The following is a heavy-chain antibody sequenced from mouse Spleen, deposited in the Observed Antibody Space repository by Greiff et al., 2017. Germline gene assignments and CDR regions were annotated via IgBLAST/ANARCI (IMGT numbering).Heavy chain of an antibody. CDR2: INPSNGGT. D-gene: IGHD1-1*01. CDR3: ARGIYYHLSRPAWFAY. Sequence: QVQLQQPGTELVKPGASVKLSCKASGYTFTSYWMHWVKQRPGQGLEWIGNINPSNGGTYYNEKFKSKATLTVDKSSSTAYMQLSSLTSEDSAVYYCARGIYYHLSRPAWFAYWGQGTLIPGSA. J-gene: IGHJ3*01. CDR1: GYTFTSYW. V-gene: IGHV1-53*01.